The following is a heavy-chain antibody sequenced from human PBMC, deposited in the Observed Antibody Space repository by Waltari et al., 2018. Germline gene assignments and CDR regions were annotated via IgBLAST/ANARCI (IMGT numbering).Heavy chain of an antibody. D-gene: IGHD2-8*01. CDR3: AKWGNRGDFDY. CDR1: GFTFSSFS. V-gene: IGHV3-48*04. Sequence: EVQLVESGGGLVQPGGSLRLSCAASGFTFSSFSMNWVRQAPGKGLEWISYISSTSSTIYYADSVKGRFTISRDNAKNSLYLQMNSLRAEDTAVYYCAKWGNRGDFDYWGQGTLVTVSS. CDR2: ISSTSSTI. J-gene: IGHJ4*02.